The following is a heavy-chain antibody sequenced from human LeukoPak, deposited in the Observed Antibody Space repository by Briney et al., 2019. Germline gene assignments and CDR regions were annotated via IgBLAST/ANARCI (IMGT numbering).Heavy chain of an antibody. CDR2: INSDGSST. Sequence: PGGSLRLSCTASGFTFSGYWMHWVRQAPGKGLVWVSRINSDGSSTSYADSVKGRFTISRDNAKNTLYLQMNSLRAEDTAVYYCARTRAAASFDYWGQGTLVTVSS. J-gene: IGHJ4*02. D-gene: IGHD6-13*01. V-gene: IGHV3-74*01. CDR1: GFTFSGYW. CDR3: ARTRAAASFDY.